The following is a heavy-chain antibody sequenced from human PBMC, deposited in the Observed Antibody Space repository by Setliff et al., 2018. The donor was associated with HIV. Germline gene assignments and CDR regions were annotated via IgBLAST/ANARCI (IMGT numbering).Heavy chain of an antibody. Sequence: GGSLRLSCVASGFTFNTAWVSWVRQAPGKGLEWVGRIKSKTDGGTTDYAAPVKGRFTISRDDSKNMLYLQMNSLKTEDTAVYYCTKGTRYSGFWGQGTLVTVSS. V-gene: IGHV3-15*01. J-gene: IGHJ4*02. CDR3: TKGTRYSGF. CDR2: IKSKTDGGTT. CDR1: GFTFNTAW. D-gene: IGHD6-13*01.